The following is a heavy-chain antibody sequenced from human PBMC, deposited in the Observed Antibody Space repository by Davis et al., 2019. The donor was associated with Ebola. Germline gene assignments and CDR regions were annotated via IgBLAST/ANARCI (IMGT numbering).Heavy chain of an antibody. D-gene: IGHD3-3*01. J-gene: IGHJ4*02. Sequence: SVKVSCKASGGTFSSYAISWVRQAPGQGLEWMGGIIPIFGTASYAQKFQGRVTMTRDTSTSTVYMELSSLRSEDTAVYYCARGRFLEWLSPTFDYWGQGTLVTVSS. CDR1: GGTFSSYA. CDR3: ARGRFLEWLSPTFDY. CDR2: IIPIFGTA. V-gene: IGHV1-69*05.